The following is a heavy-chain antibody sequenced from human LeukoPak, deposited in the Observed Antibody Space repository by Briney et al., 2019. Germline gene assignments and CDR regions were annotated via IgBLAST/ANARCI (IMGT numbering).Heavy chain of an antibody. CDR1: GNSFTSYW. Sequence: GESLKISCKGSGNSFTSYWIGWVRQMPGKGLEWMGIIYPGDSDTRYSPSFQGQVTISADKSISTAYLQWSSLKASDTAMYYCARRYDFWSGYLDYWGQGTLVTVSS. J-gene: IGHJ4*02. CDR3: ARRYDFWSGYLDY. V-gene: IGHV5-51*01. D-gene: IGHD3-3*01. CDR2: IYPGDSDT.